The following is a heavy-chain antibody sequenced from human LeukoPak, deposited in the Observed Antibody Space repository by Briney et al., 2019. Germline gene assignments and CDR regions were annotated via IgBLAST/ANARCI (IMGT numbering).Heavy chain of an antibody. D-gene: IGHD6-6*01. CDR3: AGGSAARLQYYYYMDV. J-gene: IGHJ6*03. CDR1: GYTFTNYG. V-gene: IGHV1-18*01. Sequence: ASVKVSCKASGYTFTNYGISWVRQAPGQGLEWMGWISAYNGNTNYAQKLQGRVTMTTDTSTSTAYMELRSLRSDDTAVYYCAGGSAARLQYYYYMDVWGKGTTVTVSS. CDR2: ISAYNGNT.